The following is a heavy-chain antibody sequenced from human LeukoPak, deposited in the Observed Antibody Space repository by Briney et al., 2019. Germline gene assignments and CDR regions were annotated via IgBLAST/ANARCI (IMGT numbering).Heavy chain of an antibody. Sequence: AASVKVSCQASGYTFTSYGISWVRQAPGQGLEWMGWVSAYNGNTNYAQKLQGRVTMTTDTSTSTAYMELRSLRSDDTAVYYCAAWGYYYDSSGYSGRVAFDIWGQGTMVTVSS. D-gene: IGHD3-22*01. CDR3: AAWGYYYDSSGYSGRVAFDI. V-gene: IGHV1-18*01. J-gene: IGHJ3*02. CDR1: GYTFTSYG. CDR2: VSAYNGNT.